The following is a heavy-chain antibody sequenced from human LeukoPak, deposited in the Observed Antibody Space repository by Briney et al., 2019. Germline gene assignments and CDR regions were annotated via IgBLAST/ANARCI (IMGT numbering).Heavy chain of an antibody. D-gene: IGHD7-27*01. J-gene: IGHJ4*02. CDR2: IDPHGTIT. CDR3: AGDFDWGSGL. V-gene: IGHV3-74*01. Sequence: GGSLRLSCAASAFTFSTYWMHWVRQAPGKGLVWVSRIDPHGTITFYADSVKGRFTISRDNAKNTVYLQMNSLRAEDTAVYYCAGDFDWGSGLWGQGTLVTVSS. CDR1: AFTFSTYW.